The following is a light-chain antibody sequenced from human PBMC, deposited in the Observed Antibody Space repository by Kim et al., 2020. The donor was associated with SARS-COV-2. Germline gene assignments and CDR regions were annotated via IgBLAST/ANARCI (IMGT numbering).Light chain of an antibody. Sequence: EIVLTQSPATLSLYPGERATLSCRASQNVFNYLAWYRQKPGQAPRLLIKDASNRATGIPARFSASGFGTDFSLTISSLEPGDFAVYYCQQRADWPLTFGGGTKVDIK. V-gene: IGKV3-11*01. CDR3: QQRADWPLT. J-gene: IGKJ4*01. CDR2: DAS. CDR1: QNVFNY.